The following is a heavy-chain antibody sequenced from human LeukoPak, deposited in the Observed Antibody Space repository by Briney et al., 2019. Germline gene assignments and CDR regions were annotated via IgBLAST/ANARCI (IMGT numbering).Heavy chain of an antibody. D-gene: IGHD6-13*01. Sequence: NPSETLSLTCTASGGSISSSSYYWGWIRQPPGKGLEWIGSIYYSGSTYYNPSLKSRVTISVDTSKNQFSLKLSSVTAADTAVYYCARPHSSSWYASWGQGTLVTVSS. CDR1: GGSISSSSYY. CDR3: ARPHSSSWYAS. J-gene: IGHJ5*02. CDR2: IYYSGST. V-gene: IGHV4-39*01.